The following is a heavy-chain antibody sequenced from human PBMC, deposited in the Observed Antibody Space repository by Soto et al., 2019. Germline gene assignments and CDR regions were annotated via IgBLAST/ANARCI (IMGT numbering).Heavy chain of an antibody. V-gene: IGHV4-39*01. Sequence: SETLSLTCTVSGGSISSSSYYWGWIRQPPGKGLEWIGSIYYSGSTYYNPSLKSRVTISVDTSKNQFSLMLSSVTAADTAVYYCARLYCSSTSCLPAYYYYGMDVWGQGTTVTVSS. D-gene: IGHD2-2*01. CDR3: ARLYCSSTSCLPAYYYYGMDV. J-gene: IGHJ6*02. CDR2: IYYSGST. CDR1: GGSISSSSYY.